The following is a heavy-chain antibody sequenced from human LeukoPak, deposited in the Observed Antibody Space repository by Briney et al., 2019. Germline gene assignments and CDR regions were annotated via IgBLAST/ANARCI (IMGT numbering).Heavy chain of an antibody. J-gene: IGHJ6*03. CDR2: IYHSGST. CDR1: GGSISSSNW. CDR3: ARVSQGEYYYYYMDV. V-gene: IGHV4-4*02. Sequence: SETLSLTCAVSGGSISSSNWWSWVRQPPGKGLEWIGEIYHSGSTNYNPSLKSRVTISVDKSKNQFSLKLSSVTAADTAVYYCARVSQGEYYYYYMDVWGKGTTVTVSS.